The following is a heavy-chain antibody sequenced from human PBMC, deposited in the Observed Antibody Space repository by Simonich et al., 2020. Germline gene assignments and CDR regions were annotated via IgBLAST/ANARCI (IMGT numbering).Heavy chain of an antibody. CDR2: KSNDGSNK. J-gene: IGHJ5*02. V-gene: IGHV3-30*04. CDR3: ARDRNWGWFDP. CDR1: GFTFSSYA. D-gene: IGHD7-27*01. Sequence: QVQLVESGGGVVQPGRSLRLSCAASGFTFSSYAMHWVRQAPGKGLEWVAVKSNDGSNKYYADSGKGRFTISRDNSKNTLYLQMNSLRAEDTAVYYCARDRNWGWFDPWGQGTLVTVSS.